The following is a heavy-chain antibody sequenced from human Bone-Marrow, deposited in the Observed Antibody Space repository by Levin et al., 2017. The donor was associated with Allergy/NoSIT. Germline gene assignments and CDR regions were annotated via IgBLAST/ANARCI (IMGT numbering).Heavy chain of an antibody. J-gene: IGHJ4*02. D-gene: IGHD3-9*01. CDR1: RFTFSDHY. Sequence: GGSLRLSCEASRFTFSDHYMSWIRQAPGKGLEWVAYISGSGSRISYADSVKGRFTISRDNANQSVFLQMLSLRAEDTAVYYCARGIRYFDLEPSFDNWGQGTLVTVSS. V-gene: IGHV3-11*01. CDR3: ARGIRYFDLEPSFDN. CDR2: ISGSGSRI.